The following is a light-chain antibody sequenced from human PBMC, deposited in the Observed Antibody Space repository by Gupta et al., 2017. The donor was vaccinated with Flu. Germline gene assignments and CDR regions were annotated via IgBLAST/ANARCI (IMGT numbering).Light chain of an antibody. Sequence: ATLSVSPGERATLSCRASQSVSSNLAWYQQKPGQAPRLLIYGASTRATGIPARFSGGGSGTEFTLTISSRQSEDFAVYYCQQYNNWPPWTFGQGTKVEIK. CDR1: QSVSSN. J-gene: IGKJ1*01. CDR2: GAS. CDR3: QQYNNWPPWT. V-gene: IGKV3-15*01.